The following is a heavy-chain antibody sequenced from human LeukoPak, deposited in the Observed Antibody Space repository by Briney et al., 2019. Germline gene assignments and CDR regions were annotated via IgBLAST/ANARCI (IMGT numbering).Heavy chain of an antibody. CDR2: IAYDGSRA. Sequence: PGRSLRLSCAGSGFTSGGYGVHWFRQTPGKGLEWVAVIAYDGSRAFYADSVKGRFTISRDNSKNTMSVQMDDLRAEDTAVYYCTRYNNDHFDYWGQGTLVTVSS. CDR1: GFTSGGYG. D-gene: IGHD1-14*01. V-gene: IGHV3-33*01. J-gene: IGHJ4*02. CDR3: TRYNNDHFDY.